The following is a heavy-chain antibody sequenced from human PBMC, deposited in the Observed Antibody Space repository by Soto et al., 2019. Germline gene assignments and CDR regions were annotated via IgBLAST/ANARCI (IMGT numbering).Heavy chain of an antibody. D-gene: IGHD2-2*01. V-gene: IGHV1-69*06. J-gene: IGHJ6*02. CDR2: IIPIFGTS. CDR1: GDTFRSYG. CDR3: TRDPGSATAMRRYKYGMDV. Sequence: QVQLLQSGAEAKKPGSSVTVSCKVSGDTFRSYGISWVRQAPGQGLEWMGGIIPIFGTSHYAQKFQGRVTMTADKSTNTAYMEPNSLRFEDTAVYYCTRDPGSATAMRRYKYGMDVWGQGTTITVSS.